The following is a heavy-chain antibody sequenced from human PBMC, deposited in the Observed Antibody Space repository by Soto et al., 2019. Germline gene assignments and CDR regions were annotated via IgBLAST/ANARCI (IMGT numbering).Heavy chain of an antibody. Sequence: QVQLVESGGGVVQPGRSLRLSCAASGFTFSSYGMHWVRQAPGKGLEWVAVIWYDGSNKYYADSVKGRFTISRDNSKNTLYLQMNSLRAEDTAVYYCARPWAATYYYGMDVWGQGTTVTVSS. V-gene: IGHV3-33*01. CDR2: IWYDGSNK. J-gene: IGHJ6*02. D-gene: IGHD2-15*01. CDR1: GFTFSSYG. CDR3: ARPWAATYYYGMDV.